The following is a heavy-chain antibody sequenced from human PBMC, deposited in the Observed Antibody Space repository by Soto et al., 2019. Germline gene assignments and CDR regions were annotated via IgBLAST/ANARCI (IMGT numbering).Heavy chain of an antibody. CDR3: ARAASAAGSRYFDY. J-gene: IGHJ4*02. D-gene: IGHD6-13*01. CDR2: ISGTSRHT. V-gene: IGHV3-11*06. CDR1: GFTFSDYY. Sequence: QVHLVESGGGLVKPGGSPRLSCAASGFTFSDYYVTWIRQAPGKGLEWLSYISGTSRHTDYADSVKGRFTISRDNANNSLYLQMNSLRVDDTAVYFCARAASAAGSRYFDYWGQGALVTVSS.